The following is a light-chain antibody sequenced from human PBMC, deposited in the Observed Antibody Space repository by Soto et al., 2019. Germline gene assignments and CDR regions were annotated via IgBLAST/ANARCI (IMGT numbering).Light chain of an antibody. CDR2: GNS. Sequence: QAVVTQPPSVSGAPGQRVTISCTGSSSNIGAGYDVHWYQQLPGTAPKLLIYGNSNRPSGVPDRFSGSKSGSSASLAITGLQAEVDADYYCQSYDSSLSGRVFGGGTKVTVL. CDR3: QSYDSSLSGRV. J-gene: IGLJ3*02. CDR1: SSNIGAGYD. V-gene: IGLV1-40*01.